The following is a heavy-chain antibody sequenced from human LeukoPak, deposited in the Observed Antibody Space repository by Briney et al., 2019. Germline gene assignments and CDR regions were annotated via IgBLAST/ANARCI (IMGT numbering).Heavy chain of an antibody. CDR1: GFTFSSYS. V-gene: IGHV3-21*01. CDR3: APGGGYSNYFDY. J-gene: IGHJ4*02. D-gene: IGHD3-16*01. Sequence: GGSLRLSCAASGFTFSSYSMNWVRQAPGKGLEWVSSISSSSSYIYYADSVKGRFTISRDNAKNSLYLQMNSLRAEDTAVYYCAPGGGYSNYFDYWGQGTLVTVSS. CDR2: ISSSSSYI.